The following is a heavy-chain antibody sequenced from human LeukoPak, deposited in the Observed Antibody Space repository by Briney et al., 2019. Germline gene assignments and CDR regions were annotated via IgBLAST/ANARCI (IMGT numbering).Heavy chain of an antibody. V-gene: IGHV3-21*01. CDR1: GFTFSRYI. D-gene: IGHD2-15*01. Sequence: GGSLRLSCAASGFTFSRYIMNWVRQAPGKGLEWVTSMSVNSGLIHYADSVKGRFTVSRDNAKNSLYLQMNSLRAEDTAVYYCAREGGGLDYWGQGTLVTVSS. J-gene: IGHJ4*02. CDR3: AREGGGLDY. CDR2: MSVNSGLI.